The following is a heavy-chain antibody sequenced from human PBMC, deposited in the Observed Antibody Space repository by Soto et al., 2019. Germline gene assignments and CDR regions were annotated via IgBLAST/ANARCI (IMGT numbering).Heavy chain of an antibody. D-gene: IGHD3-16*01. CDR2: ISSSSSYI. Sequence: EVQLVESGGGLVKPGGSLRLSCAASGFTFSSYSMNWVRQAPGKGLEWVSSISSSSSYIYYADSVKGRFTISRDNAKNSLYLQMNSLRAEDTAVYYCARGQGRDGYNRGNGLGYWGQGTLVTVSS. CDR1: GFTFSSYS. CDR3: ARGQGRDGYNRGNGLGY. J-gene: IGHJ4*02. V-gene: IGHV3-21*01.